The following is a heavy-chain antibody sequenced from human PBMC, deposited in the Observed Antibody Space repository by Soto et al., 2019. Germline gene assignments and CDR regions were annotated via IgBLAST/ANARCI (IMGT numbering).Heavy chain of an antibody. CDR3: ATAYYDFWSGPTPGDYFDY. D-gene: IGHD3-3*01. J-gene: IGHJ4*02. V-gene: IGHV1-24*01. CDR2: FDPEDGET. Sequence: QVQLVQSGAEVRKPGSSVRVSCKASGGSFNRHTISWVRQAPGQGLEWMGGFDPEDGETIYAQKFRGRVTMTEDTSTDTAYMELSILRSEDTAVYYCATAYYDFWSGPTPGDYFDYWGQGTLVTVSS. CDR1: GGSFNRHT.